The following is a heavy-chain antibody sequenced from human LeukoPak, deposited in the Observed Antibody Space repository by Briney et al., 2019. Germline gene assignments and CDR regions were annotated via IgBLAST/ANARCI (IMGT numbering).Heavy chain of an antibody. J-gene: IGHJ3*02. V-gene: IGHV4-59*08. CDR3: ARRTTYYYDSSGYLDI. CDR2: IYYSGST. Sequence: SETLSLTCTVSGGSISSYYWSWIRQPPGKGLEWIGYIYYSGSTNYNPSLKSRVTISVDTSKNQFSLKLSSVTAVDTAVYYCARRTTYYYDSSGYLDIWGQGTMVTVSS. D-gene: IGHD3-22*01. CDR1: GGSISSYY.